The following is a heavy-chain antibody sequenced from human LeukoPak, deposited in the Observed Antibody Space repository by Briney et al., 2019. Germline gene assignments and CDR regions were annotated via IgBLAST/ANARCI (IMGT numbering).Heavy chain of an antibody. J-gene: IGHJ5*02. D-gene: IGHD3-16*01. CDR2: INHSGST. Sequence: SETLSLTCAVYGGSFSGYYCSWIRQPPGKGLEWIGEINHSGSTNYNPSLKSRVTISVDTSKNQFSIKLSAVTAADTAVYYCARGRVVFRPWGQGTLVTVSS. V-gene: IGHV4-34*01. CDR3: ARGRVVFRP. CDR1: GGSFSGYY.